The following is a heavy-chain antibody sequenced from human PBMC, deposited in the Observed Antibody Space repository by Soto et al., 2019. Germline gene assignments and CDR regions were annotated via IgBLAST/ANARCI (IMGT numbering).Heavy chain of an antibody. CDR2: TIPIFTTA. Sequence: QVQLVQSGAEVKAPGSSVKVSCKASGGTFNGYSISWVRQAPGQGLEWVGGTIPIFTTANYAQKFQGRLTMTEDESTSTAYMELSGLRSDDTAIYYCARVDSSLVRLVGQFYFEHWGQVTLVTVSS. V-gene: IGHV1-69*01. CDR1: GGTFNGYS. D-gene: IGHD2-15*01. J-gene: IGHJ4*02. CDR3: ARVDSSLVRLVGQFYFEH.